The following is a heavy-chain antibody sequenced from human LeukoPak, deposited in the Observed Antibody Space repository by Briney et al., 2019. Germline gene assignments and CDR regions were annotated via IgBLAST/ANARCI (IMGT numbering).Heavy chain of an antibody. CDR3: AREDRYYYDSSGYYQH. Sequence: SVKVSCKASGYTFTGYYMHWVRQAPGQGLEWMGRIIPIFGTANYAQKFQGRVTITTDESTSTAYMELSSLRSEDTAVYYCAREDRYYYDSSGYYQHWGQGTLVTVSS. CDR1: GYTFTGYY. CDR2: IIPIFGTA. J-gene: IGHJ1*01. V-gene: IGHV1-69*05. D-gene: IGHD3-22*01.